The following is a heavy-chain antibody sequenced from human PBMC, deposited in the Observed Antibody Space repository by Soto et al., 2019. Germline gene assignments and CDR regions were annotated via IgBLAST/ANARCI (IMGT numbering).Heavy chain of an antibody. J-gene: IGHJ4*02. Sequence: GGSLRLSCAASGFTFSSYWMSWVRQAPGKGLEWVANIKQDGSEKYYVDSVKGRFTISGDNAKNSLYLQMSSLRAEDTAVYYCARDANYGPWYFDYWGQGTLVTVSS. CDR1: GFTFSSYW. CDR2: IKQDGSEK. CDR3: ARDANYGPWYFDY. V-gene: IGHV3-7*05. D-gene: IGHD4-17*01.